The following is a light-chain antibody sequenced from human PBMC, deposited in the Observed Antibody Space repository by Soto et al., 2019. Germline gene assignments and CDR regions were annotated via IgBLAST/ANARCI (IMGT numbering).Light chain of an antibody. CDR3: QHYNTYPIT. Sequence: DIQMTQCPSSLSASVGDRVTITCRASQAISNFVAWFQQKPGKAPKSLIYAASSLRSGVPSKFSGSGSGTDFTLTINNLQPEDFATYYCQHYNTYPITFGQGTRLEI. CDR1: QAISNF. CDR2: AAS. J-gene: IGKJ5*01. V-gene: IGKV1-16*02.